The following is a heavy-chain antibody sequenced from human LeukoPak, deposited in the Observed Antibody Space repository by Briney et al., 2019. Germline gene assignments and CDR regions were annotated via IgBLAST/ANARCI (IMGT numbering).Heavy chain of an antibody. CDR2: ISGSGGRT. Sequence: QSGGSLRLSCSASGFTFNYHAMNWVRQAPGKGLEWVSSISGSGGRTFYADSVKGRFTISRDNSKNTLYMEMSTLTAEDTAVYYCAKGDLFAAYEEYYFDSWGQGTLVTVSS. CDR1: GFTFNYHA. CDR3: AKGDLFAAYEEYYFDS. D-gene: IGHD2-21*01. J-gene: IGHJ4*02. V-gene: IGHV3-23*01.